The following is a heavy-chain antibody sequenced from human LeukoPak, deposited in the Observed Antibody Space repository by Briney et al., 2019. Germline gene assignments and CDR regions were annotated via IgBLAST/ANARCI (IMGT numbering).Heavy chain of an antibody. CDR2: INHSGST. D-gene: IGHD3-22*01. Sequence: SETLSLTCAVYGGSFSGYYWSWIRQPPGKGLEWIGEINHSGSTNYNPSLKSRVTISVDTSKNQFSLKPSSVTAADTAVYYCARYPKYYYDSSGYYVFDYWGQGTLVTVSS. CDR3: ARYPKYYYDSSGYYVFDY. V-gene: IGHV4-34*01. CDR1: GGSFSGYY. J-gene: IGHJ4*02.